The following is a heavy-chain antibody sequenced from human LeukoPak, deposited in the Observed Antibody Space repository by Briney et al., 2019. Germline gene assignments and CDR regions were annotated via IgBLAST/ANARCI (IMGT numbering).Heavy chain of an antibody. CDR2: INHSGST. J-gene: IGHJ4*02. D-gene: IGHD3-22*01. CDR1: GGSFSGYY. Sequence: TSETLSLTCAVYGGSFSGYYWSWIRQPPGKGLEWIGEINHSGSTNYNPSLKSRVTISVDTSKNQFSLKLSSVTAADTAVYYCARGLPGDYYDSSGDLHYFDYWGQGTLVTVSS. V-gene: IGHV4-34*01. CDR3: ARGLPGDYYDSSGDLHYFDY.